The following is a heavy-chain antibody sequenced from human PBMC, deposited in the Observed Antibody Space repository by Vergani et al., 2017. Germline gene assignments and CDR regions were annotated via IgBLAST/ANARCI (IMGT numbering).Heavy chain of an antibody. CDR3: ARDTTRVVVTAAHLLYYNMDV. D-gene: IGHD2-21*02. V-gene: IGHV7-4-1*02. CDR2: INTNTGNP. J-gene: IGHJ6*02. CDR1: GYSFTSYA. Sequence: QVQLVQSGSELKKPGASVKVSCKASGYSFTSYAMNWVRQAPGQGLEWMGWINTNTGNPTYAQGFTGRFVFSLDTSVSTAYLQISSLKAEDTAVYYCARDTTRVVVTAAHLLYYNMDVWCQGTTVTVSS.